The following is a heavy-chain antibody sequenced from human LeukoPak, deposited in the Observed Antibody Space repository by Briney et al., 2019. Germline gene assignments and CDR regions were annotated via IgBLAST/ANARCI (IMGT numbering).Heavy chain of an antibody. J-gene: IGHJ4*02. CDR2: IKQDGSER. V-gene: IGHV3-7*03. CDR3: AGDGPIYYEASGYHY. CDR1: GFTFRTYW. D-gene: IGHD3-22*01. Sequence: GGSLRLSCAASGFTFRTYWMSWVRQAPGKGLEWVANIKQDGSERYYVDSVKGRFTISRDNAKNSLYLQMNSLRGEDTAVYYCAGDGPIYYEASGYHYWGQGTLVTVSS.